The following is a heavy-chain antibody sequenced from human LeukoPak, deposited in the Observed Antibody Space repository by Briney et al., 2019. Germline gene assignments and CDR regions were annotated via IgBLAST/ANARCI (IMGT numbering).Heavy chain of an antibody. V-gene: IGHV4-59*01. Sequence: PSETLSLTCLVSGGSISSYYWNWIRQPPGKGLEWIGYIYYSGITNYNPSLKSRVTISVDTSKNQFSLKLSSVTAADTAVYYCARGAGHYDSSGYYYYFDYWGQGTLVTVSS. J-gene: IGHJ4*02. D-gene: IGHD3-22*01. CDR1: GGSISSYY. CDR2: IYYSGIT. CDR3: ARGAGHYDSSGYYYYFDY.